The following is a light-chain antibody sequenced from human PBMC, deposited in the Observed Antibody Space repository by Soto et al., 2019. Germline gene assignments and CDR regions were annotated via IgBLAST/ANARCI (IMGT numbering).Light chain of an antibody. CDR3: QQRSNWLFT. V-gene: IGKV1-5*03. CDR1: QSISSW. Sequence: DIQMTQSPSTLSASVGDRVTITCRASQSISSWLAWYQQKPGKAPKLLIYKASSLETGVPSRFSGSGSGTEFTLTSSSLEPEDFAVYYCQQRSNWLFTFGGGTKVEIK. CDR2: KAS. J-gene: IGKJ4*01.